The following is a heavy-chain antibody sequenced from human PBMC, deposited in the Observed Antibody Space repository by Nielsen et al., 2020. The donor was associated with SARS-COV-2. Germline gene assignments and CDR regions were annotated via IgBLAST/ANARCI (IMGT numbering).Heavy chain of an antibody. CDR1: GFTFSTYS. D-gene: IGHD1-26*01. V-gene: IGHV3-48*04. CDR3: ARWELLAY. Sequence: GESLKISCVASGFTFSTYSMNWVRQAPGKGLEWVSYISSSGSTIYYADSVKGRFTISRDNAKNSLYLQMNSLRAEDTAVYYCARWELLAYWGQGTLVTVSS. CDR2: ISSSGSTI. J-gene: IGHJ4*02.